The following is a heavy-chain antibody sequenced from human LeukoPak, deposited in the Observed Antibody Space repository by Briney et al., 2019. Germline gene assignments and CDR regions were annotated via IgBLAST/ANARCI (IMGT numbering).Heavy chain of an antibody. D-gene: IGHD5-24*01. CDR2: ISSSRGSYI. J-gene: IGHJ4*02. CDR3: ARGTDGYNIDY. V-gene: IGHV3-21*06. CDR1: GFIFNTYS. Sequence: GGSLRLSCVASGFIFNTYSMNWVRQAPGKGLEWVSSISSSRGSYIYYGDSVRGRFTVSRDNAKNLLYLQMKSLRVEDTAVYYCARGTDGYNIDYWGQGTVVTVSS.